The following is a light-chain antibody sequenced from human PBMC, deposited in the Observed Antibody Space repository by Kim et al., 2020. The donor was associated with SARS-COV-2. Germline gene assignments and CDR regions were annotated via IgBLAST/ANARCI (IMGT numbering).Light chain of an antibody. CDR1: SSDVGAYNY. CDR2: EVS. J-gene: IGLJ2*01. CDR3: SSYAGSNNLV. Sequence: QSALTQPPSASGSPGQSVTISCTGSSSDVGAYNYVSWFQQHPGKVPKLIIYEVSQRPSGVPDRFSGSKSGNAASLTVSGLQAEDEADYYCSSYAGSNNLVFGRGTQLTVL. V-gene: IGLV2-8*01.